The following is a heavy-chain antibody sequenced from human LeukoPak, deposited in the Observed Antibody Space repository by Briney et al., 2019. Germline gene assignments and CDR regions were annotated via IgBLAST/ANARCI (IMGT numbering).Heavy chain of an antibody. D-gene: IGHD2-2*01. V-gene: IGHV3-33*01. Sequence: SGGSLTLSCAASGFTFSSYGMHWVRQAPGKGLEWVAVIWYDGSNKYYADSVRGRFTISRDNSKNTLYLQMNSLRAADTAVYYCALGLRYCSSTSCYPYAFDIWGQGTMVTVSS. CDR3: ALGLRYCSSTSCYPYAFDI. J-gene: IGHJ3*02. CDR1: GFTFSSYG. CDR2: IWYDGSNK.